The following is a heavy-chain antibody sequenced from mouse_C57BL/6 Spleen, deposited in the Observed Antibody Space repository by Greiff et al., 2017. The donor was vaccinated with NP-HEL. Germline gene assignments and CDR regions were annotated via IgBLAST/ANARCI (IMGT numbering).Heavy chain of an antibody. J-gene: IGHJ3*01. D-gene: IGHD2-4*01. CDR1: GYSFTGYY. CDR3: ARSRLREFAY. CDR2: INPSTGGT. Sequence: VQLQQSGPELVKPGASVKISCKASGYSFTGYYMNWVKQSPEQSLEWIGEINPSTGGTTYNQKFKAKATLTVDKSSSTAYMQLKSLTSEDSAVYYCARSRLREFAYWGQGTLVTVSA. V-gene: IGHV1-42*01.